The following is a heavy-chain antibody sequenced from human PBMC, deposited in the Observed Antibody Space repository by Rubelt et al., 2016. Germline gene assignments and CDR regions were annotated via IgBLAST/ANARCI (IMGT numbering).Heavy chain of an antibody. D-gene: IGHD4-23*01. CDR1: GASISSYY. CDR3: AGDYGGNSAVS. CDR2: INHRGST. V-gene: IGHV4-59*12. Sequence: QVQLQESGPGLVKPSETLSLTCTVSGASISSYYWTWIRQPPGKRLEWIGEINHRGSTNYNPSLKSRVTISVDTSMNQFSLKLTSVTAAGTAVYYCAGDYGGNSAVSWGRGTLITVSS. J-gene: IGHJ5*02.